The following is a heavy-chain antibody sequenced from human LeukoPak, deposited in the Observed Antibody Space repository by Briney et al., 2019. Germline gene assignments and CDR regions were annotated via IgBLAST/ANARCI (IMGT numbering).Heavy chain of an antibody. CDR1: GYTFTSYA. D-gene: IGHD3-10*01. V-gene: IGHV1-3*01. J-gene: IGHJ4*02. CDR2: INAGNGNT. CDR3: SSGSYISNFDY. Sequence: GGSLRLSCAASGYTFTSYAMHWVRQAPGQRLEWMGWINAGNGNTKYSQKFQGRVTITRDTSASTAYMELSSLRSEDTAVYYCSSGSYISNFDYWGQGTLVTVSS.